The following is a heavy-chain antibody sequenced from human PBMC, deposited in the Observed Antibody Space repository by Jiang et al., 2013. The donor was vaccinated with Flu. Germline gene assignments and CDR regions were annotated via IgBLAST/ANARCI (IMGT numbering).Heavy chain of an antibody. V-gene: IGHV2-5*02. D-gene: IGHD3-3*01. J-gene: IGHJ5*02. CDR3: AHSMSMFGFLPKYNWFDP. CDR2: IYWDDDK. Sequence: TLTSHLLWVLTRPLVEWVVGWIRQPPGKALEWLAVIYWDDDKRYNQSLRSRLTITKDTSKNQVVLTMTNMDPVDTGTYYCAHSMSMFGFLPKYNWFDPWGQGTRVTVSS. CDR1: VLTRPLVEWV.